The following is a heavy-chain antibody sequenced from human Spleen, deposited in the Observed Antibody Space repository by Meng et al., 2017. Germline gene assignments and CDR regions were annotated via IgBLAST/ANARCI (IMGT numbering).Heavy chain of an antibody. CDR2: IYYSGSA. Sequence: QVQLQESGPGLVKPSQTLSLTCTVSGGSISSGDYYWSWIRQPPGKGLEWIGYIYYSGSAYYSPSLKSRVTISVDTFKNQFSLKLSSVTAADTAVYFCARVETATTNPYFDYWGQGTLVTVSS. V-gene: IGHV4-30-4*01. J-gene: IGHJ4*02. CDR1: GGSISSGDYY. CDR3: ARVETATTNPYFDY. D-gene: IGHD5-24*01.